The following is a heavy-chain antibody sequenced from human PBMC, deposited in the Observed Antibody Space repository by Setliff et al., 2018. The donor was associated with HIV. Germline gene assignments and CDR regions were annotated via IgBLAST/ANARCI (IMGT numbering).Heavy chain of an antibody. CDR3: ARVFPPIRGAPFGVPPGVFDI. CDR1: GGSMSPYY. D-gene: IGHD2-8*01. V-gene: IGHV4-4*07. CDR2: LYPSGST. Sequence: SETLSLTCSVSGGSMSPYYWSWIRQPAGKGLEWIGRLYPSGSTIYNPSLRSRVTLSVVTSKNQFSLKLSSVTAADTAVYYCARVFPPIRGAPFGVPPGVFDIWGQGSMVTVSS. J-gene: IGHJ3*02.